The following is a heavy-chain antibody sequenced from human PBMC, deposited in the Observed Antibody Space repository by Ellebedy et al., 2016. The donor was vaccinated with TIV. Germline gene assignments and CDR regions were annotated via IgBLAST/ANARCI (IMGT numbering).Heavy chain of an antibody. CDR3: AYNYGSGSYFVS. Sequence: SETLSLXXAVSGGSIRSSNWWSWVRQPPGKGLEWIGEIYHSGSTNYNPTLKSRVTISADESENQFSLNLRPVTAADTAVYYCAYNYGSGSYFVSWGQGTLVTVSS. J-gene: IGHJ5*01. CDR2: IYHSGST. V-gene: IGHV4-4*02. D-gene: IGHD3-10*01. CDR1: GGSIRSSNW.